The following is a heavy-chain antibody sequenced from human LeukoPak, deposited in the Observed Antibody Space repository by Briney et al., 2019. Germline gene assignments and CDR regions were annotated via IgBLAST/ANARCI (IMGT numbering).Heavy chain of an antibody. V-gene: IGHV4-38-2*01. J-gene: IGHJ2*01. CDR3: EGPGARYWYFDL. CDR2: IYHSGST. Sequence: SETLSLTCAVPGYSISSGYHWGWIRQPPGKGLEWIGSIYHSGSTYYNPSLKRPVTLSVDTSKNQFSLKLSSVAAADTAVYYCEGPGARYWYFDLWGRGTLVTVSS. CDR1: GYSISSGYH. D-gene: IGHD2-15*01.